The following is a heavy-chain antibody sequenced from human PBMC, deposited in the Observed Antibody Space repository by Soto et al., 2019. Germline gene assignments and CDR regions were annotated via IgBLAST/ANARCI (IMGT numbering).Heavy chain of an antibody. J-gene: IGHJ3*02. V-gene: IGHV3-7*01. Sequence: EVQLVESGGGLVQPGGSLRLSCAASGFTFSSYWMSWVRQAPGKGLEWVANIKQDGSEKYYVDSVKGRFTISRDNAKNSLYLQMNSLRAEDTAVYYCARRSSGWSVAFVIWGQGTMVTVSS. CDR2: IKQDGSEK. D-gene: IGHD6-19*01. CDR3: ARRSSGWSVAFVI. CDR1: GFTFSSYW.